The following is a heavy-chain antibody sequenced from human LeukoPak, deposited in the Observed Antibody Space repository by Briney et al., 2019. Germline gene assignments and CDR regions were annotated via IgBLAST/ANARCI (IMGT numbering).Heavy chain of an antibody. V-gene: IGHV3-21*01. CDR3: AREPPDTAMVMDFDY. CDR1: GFTFSSYS. Sequence: GGSLRLSCAASGFTFSSYSMNWVRQAPGKGLEWVSSISSSSSYIYYADSVKGRFTISRDNAKNSLYVQMNSLRAEDTAVYYCAREPPDTAMVMDFDYWGQGTLVTVSS. J-gene: IGHJ4*02. D-gene: IGHD5-18*01. CDR2: ISSSSSYI.